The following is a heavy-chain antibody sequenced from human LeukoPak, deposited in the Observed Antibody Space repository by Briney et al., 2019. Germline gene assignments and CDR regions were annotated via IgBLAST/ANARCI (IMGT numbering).Heavy chain of an antibody. CDR3: VREARSRSGMDV. J-gene: IGHJ6*02. Sequence: PGGSLRLSCAASGFAFSNYWMSWVRRAPGKGLEWVANIKGDGSEKYYVDSVKGRFTISRDNAKNSLYLQMNSLRVEDTAVYYCVREARSRSGMDVWGQGTTVTVSS. CDR2: IKGDGSEK. CDR1: GFAFSNYW. V-gene: IGHV3-7*01.